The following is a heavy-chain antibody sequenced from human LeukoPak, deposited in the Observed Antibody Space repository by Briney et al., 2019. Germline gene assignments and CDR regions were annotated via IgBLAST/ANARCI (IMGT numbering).Heavy chain of an antibody. V-gene: IGHV3-48*03. CDR3: ARGDLYYGSGSYPTPIFDY. CDR1: GFTFSSYE. Sequence: GGSLRLSCAASGFTFSSYEMNWVRQAPGKGLEWVSYISSIGSTIYYADSVKGRFTISRDNAKNSLYLQMNSLRAEDTAVYYCARGDLYYGSGSYPTPIFDYWGQGTLVTVSS. D-gene: IGHD3-10*01. J-gene: IGHJ4*02. CDR2: ISSIGSTI.